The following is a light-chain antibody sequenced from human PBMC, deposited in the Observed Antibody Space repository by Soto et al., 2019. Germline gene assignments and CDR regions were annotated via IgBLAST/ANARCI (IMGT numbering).Light chain of an antibody. J-gene: IGLJ2*01. V-gene: IGLV3-21*02. Sequence: SYELTQPPSVSVAPGQTARIKCGGRNIGSKSVHWYQQKPGQAPVVVVYDDSDRPSGIPERFSGSNSGNTATLTINGVEAGDEAEYSCQVWDSSSDHPVVFGGGTKLTVL. CDR1: NIGSKS. CDR2: DDS. CDR3: QVWDSSSDHPVV.